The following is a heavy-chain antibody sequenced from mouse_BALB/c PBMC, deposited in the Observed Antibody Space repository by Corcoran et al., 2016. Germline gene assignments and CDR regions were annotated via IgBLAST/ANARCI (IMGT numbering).Heavy chain of an antibody. Sequence: QIQLVQSGPELKKPGETVKISCKASGYTFTNYGMNWVKQAPGKGLKWMGWINTYTGEPTYADDFKGRFAFSLETSASTAYLQINNLKNEDTATYFCANYYGSSLAYWGQGTLVTVSA. J-gene: IGHJ3*01. CDR2: INTYTGEP. CDR1: GYTFTNYG. CDR3: ANYYGSSLAY. V-gene: IGHV9-3-1*01. D-gene: IGHD1-1*01.